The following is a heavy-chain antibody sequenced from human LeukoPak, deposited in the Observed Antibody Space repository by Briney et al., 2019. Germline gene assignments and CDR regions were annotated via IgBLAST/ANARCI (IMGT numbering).Heavy chain of an antibody. CDR1: GFTFSNYA. V-gene: IGHV3-23*01. CDR3: AKILVLRFLEWPGYMDV. J-gene: IGHJ6*03. Sequence: GGSLRLSCAASGFTFSNYAMSWVRQAPGKGLEWVSGLTGSSSNTYYADSVKGRFTISRDNSKNTLYLQMTSLRAEDTAVYYCAKILVLRFLEWPGYMDVWGKGTTVTVSS. D-gene: IGHD3-3*01. CDR2: LTGSSSNT.